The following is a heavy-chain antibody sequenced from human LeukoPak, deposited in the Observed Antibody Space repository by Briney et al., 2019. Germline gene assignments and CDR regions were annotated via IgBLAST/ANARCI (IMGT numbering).Heavy chain of an antibody. V-gene: IGHV1-2*02. D-gene: IGHD2-15*01. CDR3: GSVGVVADYGLDV. CDR2: INPNTGAT. CDR1: GYTLTGHY. J-gene: IGHJ6*02. Sequence: GASVKVSCKASGYTLTGHYLHWVRQAPGQGLEWMGWINPNTGATTYAQTFQVRVTLTRDTSISTAYMDLSRLRPDDTAVYYCGSVGVVADYGLDVWGQGTTVTVS.